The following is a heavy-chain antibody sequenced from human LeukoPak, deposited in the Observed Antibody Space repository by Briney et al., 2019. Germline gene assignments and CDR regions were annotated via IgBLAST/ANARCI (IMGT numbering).Heavy chain of an antibody. V-gene: IGHV4-38-2*02. D-gene: IGHD6-19*01. CDR3: ARDKPSSGWYPSWFDP. CDR1: GASISNYY. Sequence: PSETLSLTCTVSGASISNYYWSWIRQPPGKGLEWIGSIYHSGSTYYNPSLKSRVTISVDTSKNQFSLKLSSVTAADTAVYYCARDKPSSGWYPSWFDPWGQGTLVTVSS. CDR2: IYHSGST. J-gene: IGHJ5*02.